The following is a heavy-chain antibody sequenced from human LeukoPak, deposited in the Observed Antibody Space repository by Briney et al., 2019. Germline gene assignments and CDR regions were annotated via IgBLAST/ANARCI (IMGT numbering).Heavy chain of an antibody. CDR2: MNSDGTTT. D-gene: IGHD3-10*01. J-gene: IGHJ5*02. CDR1: GFSSSDYW. Sequence: PGGSLRLSCAASGFSSSDYWMHWVRHAPGKGLVWVSRMNSDGTTTNYADSVKGRFTISRDNAKNTLYLQMNSLRAEDTAVHYCARGRGPYGWFDPWGQGTLVTVSS. CDR3: ARGRGPYGWFDP. V-gene: IGHV3-74*01.